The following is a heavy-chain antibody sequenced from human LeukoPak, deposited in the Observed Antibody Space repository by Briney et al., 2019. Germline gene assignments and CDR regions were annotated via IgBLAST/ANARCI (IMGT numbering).Heavy chain of an antibody. Sequence: GGSLRLSCAASGFSFSDYWMNWVRQAPGKGLEWVANIRQDGSEKYYVGSVKGRFTISRDNAKNSLYLQMNSLRAEDTAVYFCAGGSGWVTDSWGQGTLVTVSA. J-gene: IGHJ4*02. CDR1: GFSFSDYW. CDR2: IRQDGSEK. V-gene: IGHV3-7*01. CDR3: AGGSGWVTDS. D-gene: IGHD6-19*01.